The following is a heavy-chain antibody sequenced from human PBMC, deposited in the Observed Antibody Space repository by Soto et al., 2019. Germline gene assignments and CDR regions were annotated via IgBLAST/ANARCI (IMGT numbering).Heavy chain of an antibody. CDR1: GFTFSGSA. J-gene: IGHJ4*02. Sequence: EVQLVESGVGLVQPGGSLKLSCAASGFTFSGSAMHWVRQASGKGLEWVGRIRSKANSYATAYAASVKGRFTISRDDSKNTAYLQMNSLKTEDTAVYYCTRLLEFRDYSSSSFPTHFDYWGQGTLVTVSS. D-gene: IGHD6-6*01. CDR2: IRSKANSYAT. V-gene: IGHV3-73*02. CDR3: TRLLEFRDYSSSSFPTHFDY.